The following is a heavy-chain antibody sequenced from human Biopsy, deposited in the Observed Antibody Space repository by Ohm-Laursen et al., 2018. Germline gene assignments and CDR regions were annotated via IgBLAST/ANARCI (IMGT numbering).Heavy chain of an antibody. J-gene: IGHJ5*02. D-gene: IGHD3-10*01. CDR3: ARDTLMAQHLVPGENWFDP. V-gene: IGHV1-69*10. Sequence: SVKVSCKASGGTFQKYGVTWVRQAPGQGLEWMGGIIPMLGTVQYARKLRGRVTITADKPTSTAYTELTSLTSDDTAVYYCARDTLMAQHLVPGENWFDPWGQGTLVTVSS. CDR2: IIPMLGTV. CDR1: GGTFQKYG.